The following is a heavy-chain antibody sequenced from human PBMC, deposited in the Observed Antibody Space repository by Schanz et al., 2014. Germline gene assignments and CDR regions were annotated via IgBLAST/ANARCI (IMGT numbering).Heavy chain of an antibody. V-gene: IGHV4-39*01. CDR1: GGSISSSSYY. CDR2: INYSGST. D-gene: IGHD1-26*01. J-gene: IGHJ4*02. CDR3: ARQAGATIPYFDY. Sequence: QLQLQESGPGLVKPSETLSLTCTVSGGSISSSSYYWGWIRQPPGKGLEFVGSINYSGSTYYNPSLKSRATVSVDTHKTLFPLMLTPITAADTAVYYCARQAGATIPYFDYWGQGTLVTVSS.